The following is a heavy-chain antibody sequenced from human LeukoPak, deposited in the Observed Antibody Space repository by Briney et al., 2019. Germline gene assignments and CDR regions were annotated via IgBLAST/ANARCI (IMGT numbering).Heavy chain of an antibody. V-gene: IGHV1-2*02. Sequence: GASVKVSCKASGYTFTGYYMHWVRQAPGQGLEWMGWINPNSGGTNYAQKFQGRVTMTRDTSISTAYMELSRLRSDDTAVYYCATDIPGHYYDSSGYYYFDYWGQGTLVTVSS. D-gene: IGHD3-22*01. CDR1: GYTFTGYY. CDR3: ATDIPGHYYDSSGYYYFDY. CDR2: INPNSGGT. J-gene: IGHJ4*02.